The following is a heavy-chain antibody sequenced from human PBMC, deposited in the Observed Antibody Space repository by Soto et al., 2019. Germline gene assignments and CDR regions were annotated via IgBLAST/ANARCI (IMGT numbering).Heavy chain of an antibody. CDR1: GDTFSSYA. Sequence: QVQLVQSGAEVKKPGSSVKVSCKASGDTFSSYAISWVRQAPGQGLEWMGGISPIFGTANYAQKIQGRVKSTADESTSTAYMELSSLRSEDTAVYYCARDGSGYRSRASPMDVWGQGTTVTVSS. V-gene: IGHV1-69*01. D-gene: IGHD3-22*01. J-gene: IGHJ6*02. CDR3: ARDGSGYRSRASPMDV. CDR2: ISPIFGTA.